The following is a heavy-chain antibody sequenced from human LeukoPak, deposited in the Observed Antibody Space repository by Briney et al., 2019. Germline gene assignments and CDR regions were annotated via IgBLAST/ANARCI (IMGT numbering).Heavy chain of an antibody. Sequence: GGSLRLSCAASGFTFSSYTMNWVRQAPGKGLEWVSAISGSGVGTYYADSVKGRFTISRDNSWNTLYLQMSSLRVEDTAVYYCAKEGIRGYSYGYRAHWGQGTLVTVSS. V-gene: IGHV3-23*01. J-gene: IGHJ4*02. CDR3: AKEGIRGYSYGYRAH. D-gene: IGHD5-18*01. CDR1: GFTFSSYT. CDR2: ISGSGVGT.